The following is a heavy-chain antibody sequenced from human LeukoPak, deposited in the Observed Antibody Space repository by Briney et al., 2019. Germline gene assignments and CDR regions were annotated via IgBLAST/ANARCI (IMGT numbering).Heavy chain of an antibody. CDR3: ARHFDHPTAYFDS. CDR2: IYSGGNT. D-gene: IGHD1-14*01. J-gene: IGHJ4*02. V-gene: IGHV4-39*01. Sequence: KAGGSLRLSCAASGFTFSSYAMNWVRQPPGKGLEWIGSIYSGGNTFYNPSLKGRLAISADTSKNHFSLRLKSVAAADTAVYFCARHFDHPTAYFDSWGQGSLVTVSS. CDR1: GFTFSSYA.